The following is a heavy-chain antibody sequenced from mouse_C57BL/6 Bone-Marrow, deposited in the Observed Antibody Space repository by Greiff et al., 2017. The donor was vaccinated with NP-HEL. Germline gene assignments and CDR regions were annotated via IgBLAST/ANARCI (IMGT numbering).Heavy chain of an antibody. J-gene: IGHJ4*01. Sequence: EVQLQQSGAELVRPGASVKLSCTASGFNIKDDYMHWVKQRPEQGLEWIGWIDPENGDTEYASKFQGKATITADTSSNTAYLQLSSLTSEDTAVYYCTTRCDYDGMDYWGQGTSVTVSS. CDR3: TTRCDYDGMDY. CDR2: IDPENGDT. CDR1: GFNIKDDY. V-gene: IGHV14-4*01. D-gene: IGHD2-4*01.